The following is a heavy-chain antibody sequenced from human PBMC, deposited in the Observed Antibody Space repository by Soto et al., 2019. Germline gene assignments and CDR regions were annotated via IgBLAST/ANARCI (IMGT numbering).Heavy chain of an antibody. D-gene: IGHD2-15*01. CDR1: GFSLSTSGVG. CDR2: IYWDDDK. J-gene: IGHJ6*02. Sequence: SGPTLVNPTQTLTLTCTFSGFSLSTSGVGVGWIRQPPGKALEWLALIYWDDDKRYSPSLKSRPTITKDTSKNQVVLTMTNMDPVDTATYYCAHRGYCSGGSCYRGYYYYYGMDVWGQGTTVTV. CDR3: AHRGYCSGGSCYRGYYYYYGMDV. V-gene: IGHV2-5*02.